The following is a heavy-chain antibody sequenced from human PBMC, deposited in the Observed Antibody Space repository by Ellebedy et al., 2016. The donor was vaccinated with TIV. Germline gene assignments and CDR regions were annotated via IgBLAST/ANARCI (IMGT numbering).Heavy chain of an antibody. V-gene: IGHV3-48*04. Sequence: GESLKISXAASGFTFSSYSMNWVRQAPGKGLEWVSYISSSSSTIYYADSVKGRFTISRDNAKNSLYLQMNSLRAEDTAVYYCAREGGAATWLNYYDSSGYPNRFDPWGQGTLVTVSS. D-gene: IGHD3-22*01. J-gene: IGHJ5*02. CDR2: ISSSSSTI. CDR1: GFTFSSYS. CDR3: AREGGAATWLNYYDSSGYPNRFDP.